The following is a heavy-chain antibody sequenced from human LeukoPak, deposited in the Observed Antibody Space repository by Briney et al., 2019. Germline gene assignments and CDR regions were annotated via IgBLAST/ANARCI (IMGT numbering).Heavy chain of an antibody. CDR1: GFTFSTYW. CDR2: IKQDGSEK. Sequence: PGGSLRLSCAASGFTFSTYWMSWVRQAPGKGLEWVANIKQDGSEKNYVDSVKGRFTISRDNAKNPLYLQMNSLRAEDTAVYYCVSFYETYWGRGTLVTVSS. V-gene: IGHV3-7*01. CDR3: VSFYETY. D-gene: IGHD2/OR15-2a*01. J-gene: IGHJ4*02.